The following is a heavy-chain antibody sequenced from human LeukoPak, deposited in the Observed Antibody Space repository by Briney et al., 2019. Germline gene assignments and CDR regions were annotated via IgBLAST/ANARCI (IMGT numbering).Heavy chain of an antibody. D-gene: IGHD6-19*01. Sequence: GGPLRLSCAASGFTFDDYAMHWVRQAPGKGLEWVSLISGDGGSTDYADSVKGRFTISRDNCKNSLYLQMNSLRTEDTALYYCAKDRLAMYSSGWYGTSGFDYWGQGTLVTVSS. CDR2: ISGDGGST. CDR1: GFTFDDYA. J-gene: IGHJ4*02. V-gene: IGHV3-43*02. CDR3: AKDRLAMYSSGWYGTSGFDY.